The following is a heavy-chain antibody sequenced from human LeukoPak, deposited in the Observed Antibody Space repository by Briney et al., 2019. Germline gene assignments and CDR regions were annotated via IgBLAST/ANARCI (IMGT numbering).Heavy chain of an antibody. V-gene: IGHV3-23*01. Sequence: GGSLRLSCAASGFTFSSYAMSWVRQAPGKGLEWVSAISGSGGSTYYADSVKGRFTISRDNSKNTLYLQMNSLRAGDTAVYYCAKDPTPYGDHPFDYWGQGTLVTVSS. J-gene: IGHJ4*02. CDR1: GFTFSSYA. D-gene: IGHD4-17*01. CDR3: AKDPTPYGDHPFDY. CDR2: ISGSGGST.